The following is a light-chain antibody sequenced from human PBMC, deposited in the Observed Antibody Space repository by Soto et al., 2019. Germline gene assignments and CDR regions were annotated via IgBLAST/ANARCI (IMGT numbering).Light chain of an antibody. CDR2: GTS. CDR3: QQYNNWPLT. CDR1: QSVSTN. Sequence: ETVMTQSPATLSVSPGERATLSCRASQSVSTNLAWYQQKPGQAPRLLIYGTSTRATGIPARFSGSGSGTEFTFTVSSLQFEDFSVYYCQQYNNWPLTFGGGTRVEIK. J-gene: IGKJ4*01. V-gene: IGKV3-15*01.